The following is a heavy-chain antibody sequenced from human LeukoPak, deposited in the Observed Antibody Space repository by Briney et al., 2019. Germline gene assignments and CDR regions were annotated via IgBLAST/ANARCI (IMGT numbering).Heavy chain of an antibody. CDR1: GFTFSSYG. CDR2: IKPDGSNK. J-gene: IGHJ4*02. D-gene: IGHD2/OR15-2a*01. Sequence: GGSLRLSCAASGFTFSSYGMHWVRQAPGKGLEWVALIKPDGSNKYYADSVKGRFTISRDNSRNTLHLQMNSLRAEDTAVYYCARSRAFDYWGQGTLVTVSS. V-gene: IGHV3-30*02. CDR3: ARSRAFDY.